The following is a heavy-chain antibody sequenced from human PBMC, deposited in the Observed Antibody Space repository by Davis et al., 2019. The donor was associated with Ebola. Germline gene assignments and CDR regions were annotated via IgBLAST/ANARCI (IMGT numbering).Heavy chain of an antibody. D-gene: IGHD4-17*01. J-gene: IGHJ5*02. CDR1: GFIFSSYA. CDR2: ISVRSIT. CDR3: AKVHPPTTVTTGWFDP. Sequence: GESLKISCAASGFIFSSYAMSWVRQAPGKGLEWVSSISVRSITYHADCVKGRFTISRDNSKNTLYLQMNSLRAEDTAVYYCAKVHPPTTVTTGWFDPWGQGTLVTVSS. V-gene: IGHV3-23*01.